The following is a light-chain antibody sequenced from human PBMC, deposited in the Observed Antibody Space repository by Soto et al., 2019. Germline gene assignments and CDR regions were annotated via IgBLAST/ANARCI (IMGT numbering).Light chain of an antibody. CDR3: CSYAGSKTWV. CDR2: EVS. J-gene: IGLJ3*02. CDR1: RSDVGGSKY. Sequence: QSALTQPASVSGSPGQSITISCTGTRSDVGGSKYVSWYQQYPGKAPKVMIYEVSKRPSGVSNRFSGSKSGNTASLTISGLQAEDEADYYCCSYAGSKTWVFGGGTKLTVL. V-gene: IGLV2-23*02.